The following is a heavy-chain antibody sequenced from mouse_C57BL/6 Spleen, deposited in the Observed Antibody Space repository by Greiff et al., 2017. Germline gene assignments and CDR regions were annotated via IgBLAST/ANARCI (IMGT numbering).Heavy chain of an antibody. CDR2: IWRGGST. CDR1: GFSLTSYG. V-gene: IGHV2-5*01. D-gene: IGHD2-4*01. CDR3: AKKGYDYDVPFAY. J-gene: IGHJ3*01. Sequence: VQRVESGPGLVQPSQSLSITCTVSGFSLTSYGVHWVRQSPGKGLEWLGVIWRGGSTDYNAAFMSRLSITKDNSKSQVFFKMNSLQADDTAIYYCAKKGYDYDVPFAYWGQGTLVTVSA.